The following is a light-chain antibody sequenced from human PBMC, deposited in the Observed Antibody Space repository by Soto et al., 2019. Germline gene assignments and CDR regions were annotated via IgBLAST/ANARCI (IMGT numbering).Light chain of an antibody. Sequence: VLTQSPAALSVSPGESPPLSCGAQQSVSSYLAWYQQKPGQAPRLLIYGASTRATGIPARFSGSGSGTEFTLTISSLESEDFAVYYCQQYNNWPCTFGQGTKVDIK. CDR2: GAS. CDR3: QQYNNWPCT. J-gene: IGKJ1*01. CDR1: QSVSSY. V-gene: IGKV3-15*01.